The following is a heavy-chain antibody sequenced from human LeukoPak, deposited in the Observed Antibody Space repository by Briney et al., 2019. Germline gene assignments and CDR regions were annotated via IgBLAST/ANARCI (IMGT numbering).Heavy chain of an antibody. CDR1: GGSISSSSYY. CDR2: IYYSGST. D-gene: IGHD1-26*01. J-gene: IGHJ5*02. Sequence: SETLSLTCTVSGGSISSSSYYWGWIRQPPGKGLEWIGSIYYSGSTYYNPSLKSRVTISVDTSKNQFSLKLNSVTAADTAVYYCARGRGSYWSNNWFDPWGQGTLITVSS. V-gene: IGHV4-39*07. CDR3: ARGRGSYWSNNWFDP.